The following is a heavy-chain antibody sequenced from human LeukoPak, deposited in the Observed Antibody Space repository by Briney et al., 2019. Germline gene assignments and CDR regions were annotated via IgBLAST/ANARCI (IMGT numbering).Heavy chain of an antibody. CDR3: ARGRHLWFGESFTPYYFDY. V-gene: IGHV3-48*03. D-gene: IGHD3-10*01. Sequence: GGSLRLSCAASGFTFSSYEMNWVRQAPGKGLEWVSYISSSGSTIYYADSVKGRFTISIDNAKNSLYLQMNSLRAEATAVYYCARGRHLWFGESFTPYYFDYWGQGTLVTVSS. CDR1: GFTFSSYE. J-gene: IGHJ4*02. CDR2: ISSSGSTI.